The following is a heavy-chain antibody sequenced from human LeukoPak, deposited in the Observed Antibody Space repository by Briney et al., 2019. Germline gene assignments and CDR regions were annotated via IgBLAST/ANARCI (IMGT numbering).Heavy chain of an antibody. CDR3: ARDFYPRIAAGQNWFDP. V-gene: IGHV1-18*01. J-gene: IGHJ5*02. Sequence: ASVKVSCKAAGYTFTRYGISWVRLAPRQGLEWMGWISDYNGNTNYAQKTQGRVTMTTDTSTSTAYMELRSLRSDDTAVYYCARDFYPRIAAGQNWFDPWGQGTLVTVSS. D-gene: IGHD6-13*01. CDR1: GYTFTRYG. CDR2: ISDYNGNT.